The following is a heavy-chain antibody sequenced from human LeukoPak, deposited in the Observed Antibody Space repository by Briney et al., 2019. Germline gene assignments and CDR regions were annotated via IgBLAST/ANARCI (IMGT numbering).Heavy chain of an antibody. V-gene: IGHV3-23*01. Sequence: QSGGSLRLSCAASGXTFSSFAMSWVRQAPGKGLELVSAISDSGGSTYYADSVKGRFTISSVNSKNPQYLQMNSLRAEYTAIYYCAKRDTTYWGQGTLVTVSS. CDR3: AKRDTTY. CDR1: GXTFSSFA. D-gene: IGHD1-26*01. J-gene: IGHJ4*02. CDR2: ISDSGGST.